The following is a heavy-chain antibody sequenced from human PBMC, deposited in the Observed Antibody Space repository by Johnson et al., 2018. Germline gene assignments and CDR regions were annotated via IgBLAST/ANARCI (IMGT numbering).Heavy chain of an antibody. V-gene: IGHV3-30*18. J-gene: IGHJ4*02. CDR3: AKGRGDGYTHPPFDN. CDR1: GFSFSSYA. CDR2: ISSDGSTN. Sequence: QVQLQESGGGVVQPGKSLRLCCAGTGFSFSSYAMHWVRQAPGKALEWVAGISSDGSTNYYADPVKGRFTISRDNSKKTLYLQTNTLTTEDTAAYYCAKGRGDGYTHPPFDNWGQGTLVIVSS. D-gene: IGHD5-24*01.